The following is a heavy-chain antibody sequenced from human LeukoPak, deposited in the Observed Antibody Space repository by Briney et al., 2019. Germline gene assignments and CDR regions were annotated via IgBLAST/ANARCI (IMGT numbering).Heavy chain of an antibody. Sequence: PGGSLRLSCAGSGFIFSNYGMHWVRQAPGKGLEWVAVVSFHGSLKYYAESVEGRFAISRDNFKNTLYLQMNSLRPEDTAVYFRARETDYYVSGSCSHWGQGTLVTVSS. CDR1: GFIFSNYG. CDR3: ARETDYYVSGSCSH. D-gene: IGHD3-10*01. J-gene: IGHJ4*02. CDR2: VSFHGSLK. V-gene: IGHV3-30*03.